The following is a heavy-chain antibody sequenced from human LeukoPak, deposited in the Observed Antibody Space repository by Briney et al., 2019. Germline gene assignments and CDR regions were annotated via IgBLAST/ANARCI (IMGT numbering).Heavy chain of an antibody. CDR1: GGSFSGYY. J-gene: IGHJ5*02. CDR2: INHSGST. Sequence: TSETLSLTCVVYGGSFSGYYWSWIRQPPGKGLEWNGEINHSGSTNYNPSLKSRVTISVDMSKNQFSLKLSSVTSADTAVYYCAIASGIRTSRRLDWFDPWGQGTLVTVSS. CDR3: AIASGIRTSRRLDWFDP. D-gene: IGHD6-6*01. V-gene: IGHV4-34*01.